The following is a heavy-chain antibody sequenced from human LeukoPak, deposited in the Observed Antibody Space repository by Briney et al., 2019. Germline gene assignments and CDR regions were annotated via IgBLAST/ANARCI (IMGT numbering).Heavy chain of an antibody. CDR3: ARDKSIVVVVAVRRLDY. V-gene: IGHV3-21*04. CDR1: RFTFSSYS. J-gene: IGHJ4*02. D-gene: IGHD2-15*01. Sequence: GGSLRLSCAASRFTFSSYSMNWVRQAPGKGLEWVSSISSFGSYIYYADSVKGRFTISRDNAKNSLYLQVNSLRAEDTAVYYCARDKSIVVVVAVRRLDYWGQGTLVTVSS. CDR2: ISSFGSYI.